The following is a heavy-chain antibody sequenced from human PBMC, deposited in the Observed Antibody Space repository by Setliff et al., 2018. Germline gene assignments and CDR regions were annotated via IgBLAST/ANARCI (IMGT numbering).Heavy chain of an antibody. CDR1: GYTFTGYY. CDR3: ARDRDSSGYPYYFDY. V-gene: IGHV1-2*04. Sequence: GASVKVSCKASGYTFTGYYMHWVRQAPGQGLEWMGWINPNSGGTNYAQKFQGWVTMTRDTSISTAYMELSRLRSDDTAVYHCARDRDSSGYPYYFDYWGQGTLVTVSS. D-gene: IGHD3-22*01. J-gene: IGHJ4*02. CDR2: INPNSGGT.